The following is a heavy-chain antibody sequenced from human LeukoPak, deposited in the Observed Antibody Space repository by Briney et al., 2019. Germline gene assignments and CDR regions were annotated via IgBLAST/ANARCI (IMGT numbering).Heavy chain of an antibody. CDR3: ARDPIRDTAMVFFDY. CDR1: GFTFSSYS. J-gene: IGHJ4*02. CDR2: ISSSSSTI. Sequence: GGSLRLSCAASGFTFSSYSMNWVRQAPGKGLEWVSYISSSSSTIYYADSVKGRFTISRDNAKNSLYLQMNSLRAEDTAVYYCARDPIRDTAMVFFDYWGQGTLVTVSS. D-gene: IGHD5-18*01. V-gene: IGHV3-48*01.